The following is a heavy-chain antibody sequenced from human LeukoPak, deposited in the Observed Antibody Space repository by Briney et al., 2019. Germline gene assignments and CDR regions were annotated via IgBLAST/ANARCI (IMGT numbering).Heavy chain of an antibody. Sequence: PSETLSLTCAVYGGSITGYYWSWIRQTPGRGLEWVGEIHYTGATSYNPSLKSRATISTDTSKNQFSLRLSSVTAADTAVYYCARGNILTGYCFDFWGQGALVTDSS. CDR1: GGSITGYY. CDR3: ARGNILTGYCFDF. D-gene: IGHD3-9*01. V-gene: IGHV4-34*01. CDR2: IHYTGAT. J-gene: IGHJ4*02.